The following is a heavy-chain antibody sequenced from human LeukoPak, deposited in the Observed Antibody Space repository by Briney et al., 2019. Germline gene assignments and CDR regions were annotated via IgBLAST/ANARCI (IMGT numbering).Heavy chain of an antibody. J-gene: IGHJ6*02. CDR2: IYSGGST. V-gene: IGHV3-66*01. Sequence: GGSLRLSCAVSGFTVSSNYMSWVRQAPGKGLEWVSIIYSGGSTYYADSVKGRFTISRDNSKNTLYLQMNSLRAEDTAVYYCARDPYCSGGTCYPAPYYGMDVWGQGTTVTVSS. CDR1: GFTVSSNY. D-gene: IGHD2-15*01. CDR3: ARDPYCSGGTCYPAPYYGMDV.